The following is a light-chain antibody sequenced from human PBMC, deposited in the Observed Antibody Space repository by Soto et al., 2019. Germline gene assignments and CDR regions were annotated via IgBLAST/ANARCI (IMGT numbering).Light chain of an antibody. Sequence: QSALTQPPSVSGAPGQRVTISCTGSSSNIGAGYDVHWYQQLPGTAPKLLIYGNSNRSSGVPDRFSGSKSGTSASLAITGLQAEDEADYYCQSYDSSLSVVFGGGTQLTVL. CDR1: SSNIGAGYD. V-gene: IGLV1-40*01. J-gene: IGLJ2*01. CDR3: QSYDSSLSVV. CDR2: GNS.